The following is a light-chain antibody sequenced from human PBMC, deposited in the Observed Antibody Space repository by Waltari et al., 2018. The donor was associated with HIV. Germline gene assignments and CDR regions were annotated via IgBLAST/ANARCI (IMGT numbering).Light chain of an antibody. CDR1: QSLVYSNGYNY. CDR2: FGS. CDR3: MQAVQTPYT. J-gene: IGKJ2*01. Sequence: DIVMTQSPLSLSVTPGEPASISCRSSQSLVYSNGYNYLAWYLQKPGQSRQILFYFGSHRASGGPDRFTGSGSGTDFTLKISRVEAEYVGVYYCMQAVQTPYTFGQGTKLEIK. V-gene: IGKV2-28*01.